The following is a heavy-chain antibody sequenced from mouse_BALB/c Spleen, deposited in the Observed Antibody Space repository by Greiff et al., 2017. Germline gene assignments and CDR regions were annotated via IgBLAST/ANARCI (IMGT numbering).Heavy chain of an antibody. V-gene: IGHV3-2*02. J-gene: IGHJ3*01. CDR1: GYSITSDYA. CDR3: AEWDPFAY. D-gene: IGHD4-1*01. CDR2: ISYSGST. Sequence: EVQGVESGPGLVKPSQSLSLTCTVTGYSITSDYAWNWIRQFPGNILEWMGYISYSGSTSYNPSLTSRISITLDTSKNQFFLQLTSVTTEDTATYGGAEWDPFAYWGQGTLVTVSA.